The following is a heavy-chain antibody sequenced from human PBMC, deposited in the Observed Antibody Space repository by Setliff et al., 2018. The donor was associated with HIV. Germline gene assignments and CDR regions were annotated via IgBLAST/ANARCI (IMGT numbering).Heavy chain of an antibody. J-gene: IGHJ5*02. D-gene: IGHD1-1*01. CDR3: SRAAYDAVDWLDP. CDR1: SESIVSYY. CDR2: IHTSGRA. V-gene: IGHV4-4*08. Sequence: SETRSLTCAVSSESIVSYYWNWIRQPPGRGLEWIGYIHTSGRAKYNPSLKSRLTILVDTSEKQFSLRLTSVTAADTAVYYCSRAAYDAVDWLDPWGQGTLVTVSS.